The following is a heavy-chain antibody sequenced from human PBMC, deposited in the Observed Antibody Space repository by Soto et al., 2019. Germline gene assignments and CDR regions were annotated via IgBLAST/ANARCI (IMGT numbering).Heavy chain of an antibody. J-gene: IGHJ6*02. Sequence: SETLSLTCTVSGGSISSGGYYWSWIRQHPGKGLEWIGYIYYSGSTYYNPSLKSRVTISVDTSKNQFSLKLSSVTAADTAVYYCARDRDNYGNYYYYGMDVWGQGTTVTVS. CDR2: IYYSGST. CDR3: ARDRDNYGNYYYYGMDV. CDR1: GGSISSGGYY. V-gene: IGHV4-31*03. D-gene: IGHD5-18*01.